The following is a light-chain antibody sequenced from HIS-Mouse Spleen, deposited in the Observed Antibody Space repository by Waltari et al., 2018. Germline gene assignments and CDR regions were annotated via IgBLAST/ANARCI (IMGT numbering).Light chain of an antibody. CDR1: ALPKKS. CDR2: EDS. Sequence: SYELTQPPSVSVSPGQTARITCSGDALPKKSAYWYQQKSGKAPVLVIYEDSKRHSGIPGRFSGSSSGTMATLTISGAQVEDEADYYCYSTDSSGNHRVFGGGTKLTVL. CDR3: YSTDSSGNHRV. V-gene: IGLV3-10*01. J-gene: IGLJ2*01.